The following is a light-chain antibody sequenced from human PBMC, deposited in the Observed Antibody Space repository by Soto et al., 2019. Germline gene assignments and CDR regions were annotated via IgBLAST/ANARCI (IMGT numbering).Light chain of an antibody. J-gene: IGLJ3*02. V-gene: IGLV2-8*01. CDR2: EVT. CDR1: SSDAGGYTY. Sequence: QSALTQPPSASGSPGQSVTISCTGTSSDAGGYTYVSWYQQYPGRDPKLMISEVTKRPSGVPDRFSGSKSGNTASLTVSGLQADDEADYCCSSYAASNNFYFVFGGGTKVTVL. CDR3: SSYAASNNFYFV.